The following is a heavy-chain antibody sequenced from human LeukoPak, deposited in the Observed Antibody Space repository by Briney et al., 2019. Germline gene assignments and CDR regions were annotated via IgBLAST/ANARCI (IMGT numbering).Heavy chain of an antibody. CDR3: AKAPVTTCSGAYCYPFDY. CDR2: ISVSGNT. J-gene: IGHJ4*02. V-gene: IGHV3-23*01. CDR1: GFTLSSYA. Sequence: GGSLRLSCAASGFTLSSYAMSWDRQGPGKGLEWVSAISVSGNTYHADSVKGRFIISRDSSKNTLYLQMNSLRAGDAAVYYCAKAPVTTCSGAYCYPFDYWSQGTLVTVSS. D-gene: IGHD2-21*01.